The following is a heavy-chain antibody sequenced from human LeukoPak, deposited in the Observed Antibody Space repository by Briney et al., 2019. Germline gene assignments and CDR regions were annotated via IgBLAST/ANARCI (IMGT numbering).Heavy chain of an antibody. J-gene: IGHJ4*02. Sequence: SVKVSCKASGGTFSSYAISWVRQAPGQGLEWMGRIIPILGIANYAQRFQGSVTITADKSTTTVFMELSSLRSEDTAVYFCARARRSDSSWYDYWGQGTLVSVSS. CDR2: IIPILGIA. V-gene: IGHV1-69*04. CDR3: ARARRSDSSWYDY. CDR1: GGTFSSYA. D-gene: IGHD6-13*01.